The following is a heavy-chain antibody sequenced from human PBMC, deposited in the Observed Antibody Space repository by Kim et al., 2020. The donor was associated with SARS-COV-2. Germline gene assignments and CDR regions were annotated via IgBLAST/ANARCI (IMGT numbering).Heavy chain of an antibody. D-gene: IGHD2-15*01. CDR3: ARGGGYCSGGSCYSGKDFDY. Sequence: RFTISRDNSKNTLYLQMNSLRAEDTAVYYCARGGGYCSGGSCYSGKDFDYWGQGTLVTVSS. V-gene: IGHV3-30*01. J-gene: IGHJ4*02.